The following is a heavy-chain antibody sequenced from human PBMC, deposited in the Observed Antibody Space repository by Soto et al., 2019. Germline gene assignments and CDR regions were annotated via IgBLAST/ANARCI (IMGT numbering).Heavy chain of an antibody. CDR3: ARRERAAGTDWWFDP. D-gene: IGHD6-19*01. V-gene: IGHV4-39*01. CDR1: GGSISSSSFH. J-gene: IGHJ5*02. Sequence: QLQLQESGPGLVKPSETLSLTCTVSGGSISSSSFHWGWIRQPPGQGLEWIGSMYSSGSTYYSPSLNILLNIAVATPRNQFPRKLSSVTAADTAVEQCARRERAAGTDWWFDPWGQGTLVTVSS. CDR2: MYSSGST.